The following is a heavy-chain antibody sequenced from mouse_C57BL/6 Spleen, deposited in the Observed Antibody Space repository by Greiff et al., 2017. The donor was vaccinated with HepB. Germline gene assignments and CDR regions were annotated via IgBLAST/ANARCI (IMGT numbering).Heavy chain of an antibody. J-gene: IGHJ3*01. CDR1: GYTFTDYY. CDR2: IYSGSGNT. V-gene: IGHV1-76*01. CDR3: ARGAY. Sequence: QVQLQQSGAELVRPGASVKLSCKASGYTFTDYYINWVNQRPGQGLEWIARIYSGSGNTDYNEKFKGKATLTAEKSSSTAYMQLSSLTSGDSAVYGGARGAYWGQGTLVTVSA.